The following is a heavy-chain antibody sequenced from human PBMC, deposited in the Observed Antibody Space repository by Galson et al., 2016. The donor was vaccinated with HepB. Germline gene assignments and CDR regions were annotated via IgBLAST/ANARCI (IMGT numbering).Heavy chain of an antibody. D-gene: IGHD4-17*01. V-gene: IGHV3-21*01. J-gene: IGHJ4*02. CDR2: ISSSSSYI. Sequence: SLRLSCAASGFSFSTHSMDWVRQAPGKGLEWVSYISSSSSYISYADSLKGRFTISRDNAKNSLYLQLNSLRAEDTAVYYCAREPHDFGDYGVDYWGQGTLVTVSS. CDR1: GFSFSTHS. CDR3: AREPHDFGDYGVDY.